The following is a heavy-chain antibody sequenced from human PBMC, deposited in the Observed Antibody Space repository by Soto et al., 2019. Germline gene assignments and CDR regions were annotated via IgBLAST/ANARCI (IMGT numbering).Heavy chain of an antibody. D-gene: IGHD6-13*01. V-gene: IGHV4-61*01. CDR2: ICQSGST. CDR1: GGSVSSGSYY. J-gene: IGHJ4*02. CDR3: ASERSTMAAGELPDY. Sequence: SETLSLTCTVSGGSVSSGSYYWSWIRQPPGKGLEWIGYICQSGSTNSNPSLKSGVTISVDTSKNQFSLKLSSVTAADTAVYYCASERSTMAAGELPDYWRQGTLVTVSS.